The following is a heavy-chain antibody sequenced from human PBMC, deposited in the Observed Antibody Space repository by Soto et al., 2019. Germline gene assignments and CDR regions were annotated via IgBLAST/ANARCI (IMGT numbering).Heavy chain of an antibody. D-gene: IGHD3-22*01. V-gene: IGHV3-11*01. CDR2: ISSSGNII. Sequence: GGSLRLSCAASGFTFSDYYMSWIRQAPGKGLEWVSYISSSGNIIYYADSVKGRFTISRDNAKNSLYLQMNSLRAEDTAVYYCARDLGYYDSSGYFDYWGQGTLVTVSS. J-gene: IGHJ4*02. CDR3: ARDLGYYDSSGYFDY. CDR1: GFTFSDYY.